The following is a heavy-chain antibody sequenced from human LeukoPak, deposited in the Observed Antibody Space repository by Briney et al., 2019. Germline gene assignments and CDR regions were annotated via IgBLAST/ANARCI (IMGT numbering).Heavy chain of an antibody. V-gene: IGHV5-51*01. J-gene: IGHJ4*02. CDR1: GYSFSSFW. D-gene: IGHD6-13*01. Sequence: GESLKISCNGSGYSFSSFWIGWVRQMPGKGLEWMGIIYPGDSNTRYSPSFQGQVTISVDKSISTAYLQWSSLKASDTAMYYWARRGCQQLTDYFDYWGQGTLITVSS. CDR3: ARRGCQQLTDYFDY. CDR2: IYPGDSNT.